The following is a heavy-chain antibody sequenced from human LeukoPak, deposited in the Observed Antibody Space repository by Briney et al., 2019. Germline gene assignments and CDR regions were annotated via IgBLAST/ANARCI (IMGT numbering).Heavy chain of an antibody. V-gene: IGHV3-23*01. CDR2: ISAGGGST. CDR1: GFTFSSYA. D-gene: IGHD6-19*01. CDR3: TTPIYSSGWYIRFDP. J-gene: IGHJ5*02. Sequence: GGSLRLSCAASGFTFSSYAMSWVRQAPGKGLEWVAGISAGGGSTYYADSVKGRFTISRDNSKNTLYLQMNSLKTEDTAVYYCTTPIYSSGWYIRFDPWGQGTLVTVSS.